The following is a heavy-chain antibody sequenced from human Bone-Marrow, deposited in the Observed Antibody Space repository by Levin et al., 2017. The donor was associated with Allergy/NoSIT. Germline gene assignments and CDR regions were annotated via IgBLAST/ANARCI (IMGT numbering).Heavy chain of an antibody. J-gene: IGHJ5*02. Sequence: SVKVSCKASGGTFSSYAISWVRQAPGQGLEWMGGIIPIFGTANYAQKFQGRVTITADKSTSTAYMELSSLRSEDTAVYYCARTSTVTTRMGWFDPWGQGTLVTVSS. CDR3: ARTSTVTTRMGWFDP. CDR1: GGTFSSYA. CDR2: IIPIFGTA. V-gene: IGHV1-69*06. D-gene: IGHD4-17*01.